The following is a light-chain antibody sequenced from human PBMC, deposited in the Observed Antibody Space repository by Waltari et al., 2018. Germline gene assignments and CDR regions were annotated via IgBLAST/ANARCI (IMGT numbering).Light chain of an antibody. Sequence: QSALTQPASVSGSPGQSITISCTGTSSDVGGYNSVPWSQQHPGKAPKLMIYAVPKRPSGVSGRFSGHQSGNTASLTISGLQAEDEADYYCNSYTSSSTLWVFGGGTKLTVL. CDR1: SSDVGGYNS. CDR3: NSYTSSSTLWV. J-gene: IGLJ3*02. CDR2: AVP. V-gene: IGLV2-14*01.